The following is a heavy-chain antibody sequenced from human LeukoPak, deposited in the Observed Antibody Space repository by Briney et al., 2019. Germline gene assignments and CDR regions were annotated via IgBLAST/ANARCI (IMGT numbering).Heavy chain of an antibody. V-gene: IGHV4-28*01. CDR2: IYYSGST. CDR1: GYSIGSSNW. J-gene: IGHJ4*02. Sequence: SETLSLTCAVSGYSIGSSNWWGWIRQPPGKGLEWIGYIYYSGSTYYNPSLKSRVTMSVDTSKNQFSLKLSSVTAVDTAVYYCARITMVRGVPYFDYWGQGTLVTVSS. CDR3: ARITMVRGVPYFDY. D-gene: IGHD3-10*01.